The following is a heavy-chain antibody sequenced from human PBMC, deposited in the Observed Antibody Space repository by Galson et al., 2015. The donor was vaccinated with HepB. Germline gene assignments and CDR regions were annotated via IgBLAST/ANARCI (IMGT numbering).Heavy chain of an antibody. CDR3: ARGPLTAASRLDY. CDR1: GYNFINYG. V-gene: IGHV1-18*04. D-gene: IGHD6-13*01. CDR2: ISAYTGNR. J-gene: IGHJ4*02. Sequence: QSGAEVKKPGASVKVSCRASGYNFINYGFSWVRQAPGQGLEWMGWISAYTGNRNYAQNFQDRVTMTTDTSTSTAYMELRSLRSSDTAVYYCARGPLTAASRLDYWGQGTLVTVSS.